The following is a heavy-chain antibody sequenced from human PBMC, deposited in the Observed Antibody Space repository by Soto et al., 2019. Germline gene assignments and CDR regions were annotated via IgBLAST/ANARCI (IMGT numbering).Heavy chain of an antibody. D-gene: IGHD2-8*01. CDR3: ARCLHCSNGGRFEP. CDR1: GVSIGSPNW. Sequence: SETLSLTCAVSGVSIGSPNWWTWVRQAPGKGLEWIGEMWPSGGTTYNPSLRNRVTISVDNSKNHLSLTLTSVTAADTAIYYCARCLHCSNGGRFEPWGQGALVTVSS. V-gene: IGHV4-4*02. CDR2: MWPSGGT. J-gene: IGHJ5*02.